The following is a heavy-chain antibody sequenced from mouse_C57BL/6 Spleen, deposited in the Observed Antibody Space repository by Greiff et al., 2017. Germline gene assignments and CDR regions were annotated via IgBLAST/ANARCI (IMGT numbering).Heavy chain of an antibody. CDR1: GYTFTSYW. CDR3: ARERFYYGSSYWYFDV. V-gene: IGHV1-55*01. Sequence: QVQLQQPGAELVKPGASVKMSCKASGYTFTSYWITWVKQRPGQGLEWIGDIYPGSGSTNYNEKFKSKATLTVDTSSSTAYMQLSSLTSEDSAVYYGARERFYYGSSYWYFDVWGTGTTVTVSS. CDR2: IYPGSGST. J-gene: IGHJ1*03. D-gene: IGHD1-1*01.